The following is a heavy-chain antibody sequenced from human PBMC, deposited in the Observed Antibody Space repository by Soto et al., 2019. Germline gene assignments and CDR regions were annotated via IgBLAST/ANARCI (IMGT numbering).Heavy chain of an antibody. V-gene: IGHV1-69*06. Sequence: ASVKVSCKASGGTFSSYAISWVRQAPGQGLEWMGGIIPIFGTANYAQKFQGRVTITADKSTSTAYMELSSLRFEDTAVYYCARVVYYYDSSGPNNWFDPWGQGTLVTVS. D-gene: IGHD3-22*01. CDR2: IIPIFGTA. CDR1: GGTFSSYA. J-gene: IGHJ5*02. CDR3: ARVVYYYDSSGPNNWFDP.